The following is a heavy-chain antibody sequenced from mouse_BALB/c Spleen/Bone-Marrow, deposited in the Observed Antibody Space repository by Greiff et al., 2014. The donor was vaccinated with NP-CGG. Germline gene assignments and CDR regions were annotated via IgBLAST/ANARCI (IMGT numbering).Heavy chain of an antibody. CDR3: ARRDDYDVRAMDY. D-gene: IGHD2-4*01. J-gene: IGHJ4*01. CDR1: GYTFTDYW. Sequence: VQLQQSGAELVMPGASVKISCKASGYTFTDYWMHWVKQRPGQGLEWIGAIDTSDSYTSYNQKFKGKATLTVDESSSTAYMQLSSLTSEDSAVYYCARRDDYDVRAMDYWGQGTSVTVSS. V-gene: IGHV1-69*01. CDR2: IDTSDSYT.